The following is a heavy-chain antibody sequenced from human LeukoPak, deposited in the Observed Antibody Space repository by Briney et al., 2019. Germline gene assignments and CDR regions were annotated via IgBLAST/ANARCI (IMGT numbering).Heavy chain of an antibody. CDR1: GYSISSGYY. V-gene: IGHV4-38-2*02. Sequence: PSETLSLTCTVSGYSISSGYYWGWIRQPPGKGLEWIGSIYHSGSTYYNPSLKSRVTTSVDTSKNQFSLKLSSVTAADTAVYYCASSIAAAGPNTFDYWGQGTLVTVSS. CDR2: IYHSGST. CDR3: ASSIAAAGPNTFDY. J-gene: IGHJ4*02. D-gene: IGHD6-13*01.